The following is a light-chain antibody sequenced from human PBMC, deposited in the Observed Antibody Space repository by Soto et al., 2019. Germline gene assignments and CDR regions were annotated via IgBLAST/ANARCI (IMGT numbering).Light chain of an antibody. Sequence: QSVLTQPPSVSAAPGQRVTISCSGSSSNIGNNYVSWYQQVPGTAPRVLIYDNNKRPSGIPDRFSGSKSGTSATLDITGLQTGDEADYFCGTWDSSLGWVFGGGTKLTVL. CDR3: GTWDSSLGWV. CDR2: DNN. V-gene: IGLV1-51*01. CDR1: SSNIGNNY. J-gene: IGLJ3*02.